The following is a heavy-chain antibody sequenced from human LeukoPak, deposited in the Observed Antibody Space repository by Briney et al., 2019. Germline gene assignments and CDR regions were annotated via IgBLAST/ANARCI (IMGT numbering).Heavy chain of an antibody. D-gene: IGHD3-3*01. CDR2: MNPNSGNT. J-gene: IGHJ5*02. CDR1: GYTFTSYD. CDR3: ATLHYDFWSGYFDP. Sequence: ASVKVSCKASGYTFTSYDINWVRQATGQGLEWMGWMNPNSGNTGYAQKFQGRVTITRNTSISTAYMELSSLRSEDTAVYYCATLHYDFWSGYFDPWGQETLVTVSS. V-gene: IGHV1-8*03.